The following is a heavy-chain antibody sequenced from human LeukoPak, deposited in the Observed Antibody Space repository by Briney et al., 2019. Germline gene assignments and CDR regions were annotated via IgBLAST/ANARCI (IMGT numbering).Heavy chain of an antibody. CDR1: GGSISSSSYY. V-gene: IGHV4-39*01. D-gene: IGHD3-10*01. CDR2: IYYSGST. J-gene: IGHJ4*02. CDR3: ARLFLSLGGGFDY. Sequence: SETLSLTCTVSGGSISSSSYYWGWIRQPPGKGLEWIGSIYYSGSTYYNPSLKSRVTISVDTSKSQFSLKLSSVTAADPAVYYCARLFLSLGGGFDYWGQGTLVTVSS.